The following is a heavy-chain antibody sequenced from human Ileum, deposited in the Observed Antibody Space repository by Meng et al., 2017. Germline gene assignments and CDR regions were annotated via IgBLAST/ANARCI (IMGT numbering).Heavy chain of an antibody. CDR1: GFTFSHYW. CDR2: INRDGTST. CDR3: SRDLSSEWELVG. V-gene: IGHV3-74*01. J-gene: IGHJ4*02. D-gene: IGHD1-26*01. Sequence: EVQLVESGGGLVQPGGSLRLSCAASGFTFSHYWMHWVRQVPGKGLVWVARINRDGTSTSYADSLEGRFSISRDNAKNTLYLQMNNLRPEDTAVYYCSRDLSSEWELVGWGQGTLVTVSS.